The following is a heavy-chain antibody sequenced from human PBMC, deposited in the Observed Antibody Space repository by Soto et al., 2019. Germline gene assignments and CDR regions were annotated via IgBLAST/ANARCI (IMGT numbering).Heavy chain of an antibody. CDR1: GGSISSYY. CDR3: ARDLVGPTRVGFDP. CDR2: IYYSGST. D-gene: IGHD1-26*01. V-gene: IGHV4-59*01. J-gene: IGHJ5*02. Sequence: SETLSLTCTVSGGSISSYYWSWIRQPPGKGLEWIGYIYYSGSTNYNPSLKSRVTISVDTSKNQFSLKLSSVTAADTAVYYCARDLVGPTRVGFDPWGQGTRVTVSS.